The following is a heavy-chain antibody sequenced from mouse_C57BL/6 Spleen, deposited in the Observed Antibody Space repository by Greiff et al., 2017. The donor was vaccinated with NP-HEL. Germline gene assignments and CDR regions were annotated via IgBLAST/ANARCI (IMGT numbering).Heavy chain of an antibody. Sequence: VQLQQSGAELVMPGASVKLSCKASGYTFTSYWMHWVKQRPGQGLEWIGEIDPSDSYTNYNQKFKGKSTLTVDKSSSTAYMQLSSLTSEDSAVYYCARGDSSGPFAYWGQGTLVTVSA. D-gene: IGHD3-2*02. CDR3: ARGDSSGPFAY. V-gene: IGHV1-69*01. CDR1: GYTFTSYW. CDR2: IDPSDSYT. J-gene: IGHJ3*01.